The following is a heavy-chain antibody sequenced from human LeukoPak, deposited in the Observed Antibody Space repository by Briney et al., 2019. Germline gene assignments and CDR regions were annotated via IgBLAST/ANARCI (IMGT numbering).Heavy chain of an antibody. J-gene: IGHJ4*02. CDR2: ISSSSSYI. V-gene: IGHV3-21*01. D-gene: IGHD3-10*01. Sequence: NPGGSLRLSCAASGFTFSSYSMNWVRQALGKGLEWVSSISSSSSYIYYADSVKGRFTISRDNAKNSLYLQMNSLRAEDTAVYYCASLGVTTFDYWGQGTLVTVSS. CDR3: ASLGVTTFDY. CDR1: GFTFSSYS.